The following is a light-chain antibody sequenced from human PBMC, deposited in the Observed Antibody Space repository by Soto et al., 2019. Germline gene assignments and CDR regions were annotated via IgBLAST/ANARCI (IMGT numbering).Light chain of an antibody. J-gene: IGLJ1*01. Sequence: QSVLTQPPSVSGAPGQRATISCTGGSSNIGAGYEVHWYQQLPGTAPKLLIYGNSNRPSGVPDRFSGSKSGTSASLAITGLQAEDEADYYCQSYDRSLSGSRVFGTGTKLTVL. CDR1: SSNIGAGYE. V-gene: IGLV1-40*01. CDR2: GNS. CDR3: QSYDRSLSGSRV.